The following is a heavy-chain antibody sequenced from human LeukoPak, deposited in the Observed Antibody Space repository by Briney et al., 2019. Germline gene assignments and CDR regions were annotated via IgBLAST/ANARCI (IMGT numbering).Heavy chain of an antibody. J-gene: IGHJ4*02. CDR2: INPNSGGT. CDR3: ARRYFGSGSYYTDY. CDR1: GYTFTGYY. D-gene: IGHD3-10*01. Sequence: ASVKVSCKASGYTFTGYYMHWVRQAPGQGLEWMGWINPNSGGTNYAQKFQGRVTMTRDTSISTAYMELSRLRSDETAVYYCARRYFGSGSYYTDYWGQGTLVTVSS. V-gene: IGHV1-2*02.